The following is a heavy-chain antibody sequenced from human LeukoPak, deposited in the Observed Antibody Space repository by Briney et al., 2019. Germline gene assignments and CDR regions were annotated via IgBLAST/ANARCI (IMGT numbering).Heavy chain of an antibody. J-gene: IGHJ4*02. CDR1: GGSFSGYY. Sequence: PSETLSLTCAVYGGSFSGYYWSWIRQPPGEGLEWIGEINHSGSTNYNPSLKSRVTISVDTSKNQFSLKLSSVTAADTAVYYCARDPHYSKLDYWGQGTLVTVSS. V-gene: IGHV4-34*01. D-gene: IGHD4-11*01. CDR2: INHSGST. CDR3: ARDPHYSKLDY.